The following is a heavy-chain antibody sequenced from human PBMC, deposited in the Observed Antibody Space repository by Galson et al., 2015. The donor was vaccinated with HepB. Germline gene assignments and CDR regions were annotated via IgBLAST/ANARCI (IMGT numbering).Heavy chain of an antibody. V-gene: IGHV3-74*01. CDR1: GFTFSSYW. J-gene: IGHJ5*02. D-gene: IGHD3-22*01. Sequence: SLRLSCAASGFTFSSYWMHWVRQAPGKGLVWVSRINSDGSSTSYADSVKGRFTISRDNAKNTLYLQMNSLRAEDTAVYYCARDPFWAYYDSSGYYYTGWFDPWGQGTLVTVSS. CDR3: ARDPFWAYYDSSGYYYTGWFDP. CDR2: INSDGSST.